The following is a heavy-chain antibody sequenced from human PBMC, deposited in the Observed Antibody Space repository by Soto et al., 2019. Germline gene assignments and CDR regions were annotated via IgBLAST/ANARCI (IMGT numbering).Heavy chain of an antibody. CDR2: IHFSGAT. Sequence: QVQLQESGPGLVKPSETLSLTCTVSGGSIGNYYWSWIRQPPGKGLVWIGYIHFSGATSYNPSLKCRVIISVDTSKNQLSLSLTSVTAADTAVYYCAREYRSFEYWGPGRQVTVSS. V-gene: IGHV4-59*01. J-gene: IGHJ4*02. D-gene: IGHD3-10*01. CDR1: GGSIGNYY. CDR3: AREYRSFEY.